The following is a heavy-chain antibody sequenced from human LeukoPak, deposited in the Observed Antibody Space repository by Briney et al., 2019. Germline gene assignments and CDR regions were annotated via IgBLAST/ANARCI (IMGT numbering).Heavy chain of an antibody. CDR2: IYHSGST. V-gene: IGHV4-30-2*01. CDR1: GGSISSGGYS. CDR3: ASGEGYCSSTSCYQALDY. Sequence: SETLSLTCAVSGGSISSGGYSWSWIRRPPGKGLEWVGYIYHSGSTYYNPSLKSRVTISVDRSKNQFSLKLSSVTAADTAVYYCASGEGYCSSTSCYQALDYWGQGTLVTVSS. J-gene: IGHJ4*02. D-gene: IGHD2-2*01.